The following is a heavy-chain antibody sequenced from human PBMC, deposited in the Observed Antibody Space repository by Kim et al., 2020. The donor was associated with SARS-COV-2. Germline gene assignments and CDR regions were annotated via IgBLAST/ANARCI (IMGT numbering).Heavy chain of an antibody. J-gene: IGHJ3*02. V-gene: IGHV3-30*07. CDR3: ARGMDTAMVDAFDI. Sequence: DAVKARFTISRDTDKHMLYLQMNSLRDEDTAVYYWARGMDTAMVDAFDIWGQGTMVTVSS. D-gene: IGHD5-18*01.